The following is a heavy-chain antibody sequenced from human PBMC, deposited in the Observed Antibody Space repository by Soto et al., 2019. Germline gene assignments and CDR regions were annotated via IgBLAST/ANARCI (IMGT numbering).Heavy chain of an antibody. CDR1: GGSISSAGHN. D-gene: IGHD3-10*01. J-gene: IGHJ4*02. V-gene: IGHV4-31*03. CDR3: ACLVQSPKLHAY. CDR2: IYYSGST. Sequence: PSETLSLTCTVSGGSISSAGHNWSWIRQHPGKGLEWIGYIYYSGSTYYNPSLKSRVTISVDTSKNQFSLKLSSVTAADTAVYYFACLVQSPKLHAYWGQGTLVTGSS.